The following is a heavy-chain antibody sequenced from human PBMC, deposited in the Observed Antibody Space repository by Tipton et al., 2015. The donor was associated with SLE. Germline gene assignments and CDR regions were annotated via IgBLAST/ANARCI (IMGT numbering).Heavy chain of an antibody. Sequence: SLRLSCAASGFTFGVYAMHWVRQVPGKGLEWVSGISWNTNTIGYADSVKGRFTISRDNAKNSLYLQMNSLRAEDTALYYCAKDNGDGYNYGYFDYWGQGTLVTVSS. V-gene: IGHV3-9*01. CDR3: AKDNGDGYNYGYFDY. J-gene: IGHJ4*02. CDR2: ISWNTNTI. D-gene: IGHD5-24*01. CDR1: GFTFGVYA.